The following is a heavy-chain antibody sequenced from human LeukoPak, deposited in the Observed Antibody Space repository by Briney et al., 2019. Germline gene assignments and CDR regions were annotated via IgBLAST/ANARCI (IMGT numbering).Heavy chain of an antibody. Sequence: GGSLRLSCAASGFTFSSYAMHWVRQAPGKGLEWVAIISYDGSNKYYADSVKGRFTISRDNSKNTLYLQMNSLRAEDTAVYYCAREQYAEYQFDYWGQGTLVTVSS. J-gene: IGHJ4*02. CDR3: AREQYAEYQFDY. CDR1: GFTFSSYA. D-gene: IGHD2-2*01. CDR2: ISYDGSNK. V-gene: IGHV3-30-3*01.